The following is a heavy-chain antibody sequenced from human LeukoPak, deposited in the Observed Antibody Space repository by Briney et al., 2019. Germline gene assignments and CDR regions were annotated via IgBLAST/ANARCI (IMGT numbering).Heavy chain of an antibody. CDR1: GGSISTSH. CDR3: ASQGY. V-gene: IGHV4-59*08. Sequence: SETLSLTCTVSGGSISTSHGNWIRQPPGKGLEWIGNIYYSGSTNYNPSLKSRVTISIDTSRKQFSLKLSSVTAADTAVYYCASQGYWGQGTLVTVSS. CDR2: IYYSGST. J-gene: IGHJ4*02.